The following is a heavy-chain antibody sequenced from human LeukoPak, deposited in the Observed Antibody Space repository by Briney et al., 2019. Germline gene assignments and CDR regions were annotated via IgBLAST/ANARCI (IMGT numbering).Heavy chain of an antibody. CDR3: ARDSIFEQLDY. V-gene: IGHV3-7*01. D-gene: IGHD3-3*02. J-gene: IGHJ4*02. Sequence: GGFLRLSCAASGFTFSSYWMSWVRQAPGKGLEWVANIKQDGSEKYYVDSVKGRFTISRDNAKNSLYLQMNSLRAEDTAAYYCARDSIFEQLDYWGQGTLVTVSS. CDR1: GFTFSSYW. CDR2: IKQDGSEK.